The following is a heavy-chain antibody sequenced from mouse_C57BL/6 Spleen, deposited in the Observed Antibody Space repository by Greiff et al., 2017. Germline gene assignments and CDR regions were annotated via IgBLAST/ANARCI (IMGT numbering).Heavy chain of an antibody. CDR3: ARGDDYDGRNYFDY. Sequence: EVKLQESGGDLVKPGGSLKLSCAASGFTFSSYGMSWVRQTPDKRLEWVATISSGGSYTYYPDSVKGRFTISRDNAKNTLYLQMSSLKSEDTAMYYCARGDDYDGRNYFDYGGQGTTLTVSS. CDR1: GFTFSSYG. D-gene: IGHD2-4*01. J-gene: IGHJ2*01. V-gene: IGHV5-6*01. CDR2: ISSGGSYT.